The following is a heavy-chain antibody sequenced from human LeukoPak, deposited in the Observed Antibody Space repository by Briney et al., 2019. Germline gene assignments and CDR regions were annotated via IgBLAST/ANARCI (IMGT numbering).Heavy chain of an antibody. CDR2: ISGSGGST. J-gene: IGHJ4*02. D-gene: IGHD5-24*01. V-gene: IGHV3-23*01. Sequence: GGSLRLSCAASGFTFSYYAMSWVRQVPGKGLEWVSAISGSGGSTFYADSVKGRFTISRDNSKNTLYLQMNSLRAEDTAVYYCAKGRDGYNPSYFDYWGQGTLVTVSS. CDR3: AKGRDGYNPSYFDY. CDR1: GFTFSYYA.